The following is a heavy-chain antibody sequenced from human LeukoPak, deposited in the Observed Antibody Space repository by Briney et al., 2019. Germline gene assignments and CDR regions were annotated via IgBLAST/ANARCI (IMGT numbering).Heavy chain of an antibody. V-gene: IGHV1-8*01. CDR1: GYTFTSYD. CDR3: ARGGGYCSGGSCPYYFDY. D-gene: IGHD2-15*01. CDR2: MNPNSGNT. Sequence: ASVKVSCKASGYTFTSYDINWVRQATGQGLEWMGWMNPNSGNTGYVQKFQGRVTMATDTSISTAYMELSSLTSEDTAVYYCARGGGYCSGGSCPYYFDYWGQGTLVTVSS. J-gene: IGHJ4*02.